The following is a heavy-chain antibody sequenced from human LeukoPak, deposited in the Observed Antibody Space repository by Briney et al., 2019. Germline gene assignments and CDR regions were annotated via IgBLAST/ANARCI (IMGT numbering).Heavy chain of an antibody. V-gene: IGHV4-59*01. CDR1: GGSISSYY. CDR3: ARVGLGATYFEF. CDR2: IYYSGST. J-gene: IGHJ4*02. Sequence: SETLSLTCTVSGGSISSYYWSWIRQPPGKGLEWIGLIYYSGSTNYDPSLKSRVTISVDTSKNQFSLKLSSVNAADTAVYYCARVGLGATYFEFWGQGTLVTVSS. D-gene: IGHD1-26*01.